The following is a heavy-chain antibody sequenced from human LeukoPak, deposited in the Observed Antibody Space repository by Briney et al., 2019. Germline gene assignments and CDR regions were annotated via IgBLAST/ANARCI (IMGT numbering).Heavy chain of an antibody. J-gene: IGHJ4*02. CDR3: ARDYCSSTSCQWDY. V-gene: IGHV4-4*07. D-gene: IGHD2-2*01. Sequence: SETLSLTCTVSGGSISSYYWSWIRQPAGKGLEWIGRIYTSGSTNYNPSLKSRVTISVDKSKNQFSLKLSSVTAADTAVHYCARDYCSSTSCQWDYWGQGTLVTVSS. CDR2: IYTSGST. CDR1: GGSISSYY.